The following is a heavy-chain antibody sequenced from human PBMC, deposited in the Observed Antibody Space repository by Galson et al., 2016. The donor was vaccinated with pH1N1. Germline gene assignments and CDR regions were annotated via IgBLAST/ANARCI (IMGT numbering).Heavy chain of an antibody. J-gene: IGHJ4*01. Sequence: SETLSLTCAVSGGSIRSSNWWSWVRQPPGKGLEWIGEIYQTETTKYNPSLKSRVTLSLDKSKNQFSLKLTSVTAADTAVYYCATEHYGSRSYYRGRTFDYWGQGILATVSS. CDR3: ATEHYGSRSYYRGRTFDY. D-gene: IGHD3-10*01. CDR2: IYQTETT. CDR1: GGSIRSSNW. V-gene: IGHV4-4*02.